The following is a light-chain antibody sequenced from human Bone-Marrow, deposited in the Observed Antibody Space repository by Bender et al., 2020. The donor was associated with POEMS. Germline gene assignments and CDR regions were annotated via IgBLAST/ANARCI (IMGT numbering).Light chain of an antibody. J-gene: IGLJ3*02. CDR2: KDS. CDR1: ALPRQY. Sequence: SYELTQPPSVSVSPGQTARITCSGAALPRQYAYWYQQKPGQAPVMVIYKDSERPSGIPERFSGSSSGTTVTLTISGVKAEDEADYYCQSADSSGTWVFGGGTKLTVL. V-gene: IGLV3-25*03. CDR3: QSADSSGTWV.